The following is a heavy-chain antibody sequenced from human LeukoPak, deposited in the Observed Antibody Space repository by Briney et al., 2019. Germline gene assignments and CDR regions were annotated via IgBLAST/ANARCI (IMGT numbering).Heavy chain of an antibody. V-gene: IGHV3-30*02. CDR2: IRYDGSNK. CDR1: GFTFSSYG. CDR3: ARRSKSSAIWYYFDY. J-gene: IGHJ4*02. Sequence: GGSLRLSCAASGFTFSSYGMHWVRQAPGKGLEWAAFIRYDGSNKYYADSVKGRFTISRDNSRNTLYLQMNSLRAEDTAVYYCARRSKSSAIWYYFDYWGQGTLVTVSS. D-gene: IGHD6-25*01.